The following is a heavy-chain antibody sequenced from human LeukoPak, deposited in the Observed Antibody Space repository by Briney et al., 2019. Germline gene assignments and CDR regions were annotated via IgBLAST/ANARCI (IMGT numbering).Heavy chain of an antibody. V-gene: IGHV1-24*01. CDR2: FDPEDGET. D-gene: IGHD2-21*02. CDR1: GYTLTELS. Sequence: GASVKVSCKVSGYTLTELSMHWVRQAPGKGLEWMGGFDPEDGETIYPQRFQGRVTLTEDTSTDTAYMELSSLRFEDMAVYYCATEAYCGGDCPIKLRFWGQGTLVTVSS. J-gene: IGHJ4*02. CDR3: ATEAYCGGDCPIKLRF.